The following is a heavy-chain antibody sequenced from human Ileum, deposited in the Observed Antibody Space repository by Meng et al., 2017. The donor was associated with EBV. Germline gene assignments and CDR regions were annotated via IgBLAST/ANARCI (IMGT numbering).Heavy chain of an antibody. CDR2: INHSGST. CDR3: ARGFYTYGSSCFDY. Sequence: QEQLQQWGAGLLNPSGTLSLTCAVYGGSFSGYYWTWIRQPPGKGLEWIGEINHSGSTNYNPSLKSRVTISVDKNQFSLKLSSVTAADTAVYYCARGFYTYGSSCFDYWGQGTLVTVSS. D-gene: IGHD6-13*01. V-gene: IGHV4-34*01. J-gene: IGHJ4*02. CDR1: GGSFSGYY.